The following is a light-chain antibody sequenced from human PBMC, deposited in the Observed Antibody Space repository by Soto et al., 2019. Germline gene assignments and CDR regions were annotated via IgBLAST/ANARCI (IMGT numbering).Light chain of an antibody. J-gene: IGLJ3*02. CDR3: SSYTSSRTFWV. V-gene: IGLV2-14*01. CDR1: SSDVGGYNY. CDR2: DVS. Sequence: QSALTQPASVSGSPGQSITISFTGTSSDVGGYNYVSWYQQHPGKAPKLMIYDVSNRPSGVSNRFSGAKSGNTASLAISGLQAEDEADYYSSSYTSSRTFWVFGGGTKLTVL.